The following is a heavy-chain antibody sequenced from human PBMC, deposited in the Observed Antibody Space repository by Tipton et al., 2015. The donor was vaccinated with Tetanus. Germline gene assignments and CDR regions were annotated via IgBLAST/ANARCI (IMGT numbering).Heavy chain of an antibody. Sequence: SLRLSCTASGFTFSSYGMHWVRQAPGKGLEWVAVIWYDGSKKYYADSVKGRFTISRDYSKNTLFLQMNSLRAEDTAVYYCARDDVAVAGGVYYYYYGMDVWGQGTTVTVSS. J-gene: IGHJ6*02. CDR1: GFTFSSYG. CDR3: ARDDVAVAGGVYYYYYGMDV. CDR2: IWYDGSKK. V-gene: IGHV3-33*01. D-gene: IGHD6-19*01.